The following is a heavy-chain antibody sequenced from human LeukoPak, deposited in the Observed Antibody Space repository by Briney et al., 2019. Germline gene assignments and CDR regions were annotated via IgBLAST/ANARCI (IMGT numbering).Heavy chain of an antibody. CDR3: ALDSSSSPFDY. CDR1: GFTFSSYG. D-gene: IGHD6-13*01. V-gene: IGHV3-30*03. J-gene: IGHJ4*02. Sequence: GGPLILSCAASGFTFSSYGMHWGRQAPGKGLGWVAVISYDGSNKYYADSVKGRFTISRDNSKNTLYLQMNSLRAEDTAVYYCALDSSSSPFDYWGQGTLVTVSS. CDR2: ISYDGSNK.